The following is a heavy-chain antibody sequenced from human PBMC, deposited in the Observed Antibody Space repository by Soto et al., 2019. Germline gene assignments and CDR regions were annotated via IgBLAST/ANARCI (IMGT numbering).Heavy chain of an antibody. D-gene: IGHD6-13*01. J-gene: IGHJ4*02. CDR3: ARRGSSWYVRQD. V-gene: IGHV4-39*01. CDR2: IYYSGST. Sequence: SETLSLTCTVSGGSISSSSYYWGWIRQPPGKGLEWIGSIYYSGSTYYNPSLKSRVTISVDTSKNQFSLKLSSVTAADTAVYYCARRGSSWYVRQDWGQGTLVTVSS. CDR1: GGSISSSSYY.